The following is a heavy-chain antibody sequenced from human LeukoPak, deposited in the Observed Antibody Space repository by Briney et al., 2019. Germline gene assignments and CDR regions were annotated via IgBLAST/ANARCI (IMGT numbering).Heavy chain of an antibody. CDR3: ARAGTPISTVGEVYFDF. CDR2: ITSSGNMI. CDR1: GYTFSNYE. J-gene: IGHJ4*02. D-gene: IGHD2-21*01. Sequence: PGGSLRLSCAASGYTFSNYEMNWVRQAPGKGLEWVSYITSSGNMIQYADSVKGRFTISRDNAKNSLYLQMNSLRAEDTAVYYCARAGTPISTVGEVYFDFWGQGTLVTVSS. V-gene: IGHV3-48*03.